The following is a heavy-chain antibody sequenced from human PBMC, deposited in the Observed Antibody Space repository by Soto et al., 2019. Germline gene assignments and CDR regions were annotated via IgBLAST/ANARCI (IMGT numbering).Heavy chain of an antibody. Sequence: GSLRLSCAASGFTFSSYWMSWVRQAPGKGLEWVANIKQDGSEKYYVDSVKGRFTISRDNAKNSLYLQMNSLRAEDTAVYYCARDVRRGGTICGVVIDYYYYGMDVWGQGTTVTVSS. CDR3: ARDVRRGGTICGVVIDYYYYGMDV. D-gene: IGHD3-3*01. CDR2: IKQDGSEK. CDR1: GFTFSSYW. J-gene: IGHJ6*02. V-gene: IGHV3-7*03.